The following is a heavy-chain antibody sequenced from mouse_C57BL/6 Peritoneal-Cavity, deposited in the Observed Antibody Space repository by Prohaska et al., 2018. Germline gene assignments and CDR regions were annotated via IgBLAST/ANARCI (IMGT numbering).Heavy chain of an antibody. J-gene: IGHJ1*03. CDR1: GFTFSGFW. V-gene: IGHV11-2*01. Sequence: EVQLLETGGGLVQPGGSRGLSCEGPGFTFSGFWMSWVRHSLVKTFEWIGDINSDGSVINYEPSIKVRLTSFRDNDKCTLYLQMSNVGAKAIYTCVCMRYGNYWYFDVWGTGTTVTVSS. CDR3: MRYGNYWYFDV. CDR2: INSDGSVI. D-gene: IGHD2-1*01.